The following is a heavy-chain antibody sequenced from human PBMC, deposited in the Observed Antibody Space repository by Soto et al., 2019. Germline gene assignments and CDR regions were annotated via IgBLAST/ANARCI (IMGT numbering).Heavy chain of an antibody. D-gene: IGHD6-6*01. V-gene: IGHV1-3*01. CDR3: ARARGGFEYSSSFDY. CDR2: INAGNGNT. CDR1: GYTFTSYA. J-gene: IGHJ4*02. Sequence: ASVKVSCKASGYTFTSYAMHWVRQAPGQRLEWMGWINAGNGNTKYSQKFQGRVTITRDTSASTAYMELSSLRSEDTAVYYCARARGGFEYSSSFDYWGQGTLVTVSS.